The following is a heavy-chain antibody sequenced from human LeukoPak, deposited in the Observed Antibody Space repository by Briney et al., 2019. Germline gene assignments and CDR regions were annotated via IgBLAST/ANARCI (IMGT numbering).Heavy chain of an antibody. V-gene: IGHV3-73*01. D-gene: IGHD6-6*01. J-gene: IGHJ4*02. Sequence: PGGSLRLSCAASGFTFSDSAMHWVRQASGKGLEWVGRIRSKANSYATAYAASVKGRFTISRDDSKNTAYLQMNSLKTEDTAVYYCTSSSSVHGDYWGQGTLVTVSS. CDR1: GFTFSDSA. CDR3: TSSSSVHGDY. CDR2: IRSKANSYAT.